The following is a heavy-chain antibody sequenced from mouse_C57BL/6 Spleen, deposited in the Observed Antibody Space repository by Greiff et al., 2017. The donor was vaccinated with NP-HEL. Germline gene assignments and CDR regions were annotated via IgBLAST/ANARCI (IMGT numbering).Heavy chain of an antibody. D-gene: IGHD2-3*01. CDR1: GYTFTSYW. V-gene: IGHV1-64*01. Sequence: QVQLKQPGAELVKPGASVKLSCKASGYTFTSYWMHWVKQRPGQGLEWIGMIHPNSGSTNYNEKFKSKATLTVDKSSSTAYMQLSSLTSEDSAVYYCASYDGYLPNAMDYWGQGTSVTVSS. CDR3: ASYDGYLPNAMDY. CDR2: IHPNSGST. J-gene: IGHJ4*01.